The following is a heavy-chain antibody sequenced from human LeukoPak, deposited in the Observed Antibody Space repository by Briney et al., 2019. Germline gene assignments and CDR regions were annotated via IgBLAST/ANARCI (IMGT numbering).Heavy chain of an antibody. CDR1: GFTFSSYG. CDR2: ILYDGSNK. CDR3: AKVQRYQLLRGYFDY. D-gene: IGHD2-2*01. Sequence: GGSLRLSCAASGFTFSSYGMHWVRQAPGKGLEWVAVILYDGSNKYYADSVKGRFTISRDNSKNTLYLQMNSLRAEDTAVYYCAKVQRYQLLRGYFDYWGQGTLVTVSS. J-gene: IGHJ4*02. V-gene: IGHV3-30*18.